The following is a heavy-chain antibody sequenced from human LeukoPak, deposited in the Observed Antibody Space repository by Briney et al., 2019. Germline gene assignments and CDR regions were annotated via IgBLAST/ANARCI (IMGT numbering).Heavy chain of an antibody. V-gene: IGHV4-59*08. CDR2: IYYSGST. Sequence: SETLSLTCTVSGGSISSYYWSWIRQPPGKGLEWIGYIYYSGSTNYNPSLRSRVTISVDTSKNQFSLKLSSVTAADTAVYYCARHPGPTRQQLVRYGYFDYWGQGTLVTVSS. CDR1: GGSISSYY. J-gene: IGHJ4*02. D-gene: IGHD6-13*01. CDR3: ARHPGPTRQQLVRYGYFDY.